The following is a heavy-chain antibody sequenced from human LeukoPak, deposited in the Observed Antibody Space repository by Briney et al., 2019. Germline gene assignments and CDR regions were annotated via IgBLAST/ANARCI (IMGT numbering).Heavy chain of an antibody. J-gene: IGHJ4*02. Sequence: ASVKVSCKASGYNFDKFGIAWVRQAPGQGLEWMGWINTHNGNTKYAQQYQGRVTMTTDTSTSTVYMELRSLRSDDTAVYFCARDTPQHLKRYDYWRQGTQVTVSS. CDR2: INTHNGNT. D-gene: IGHD6-13*01. CDR3: ARDTPQHLKRYDY. V-gene: IGHV1-18*01. CDR1: GYNFDKFG.